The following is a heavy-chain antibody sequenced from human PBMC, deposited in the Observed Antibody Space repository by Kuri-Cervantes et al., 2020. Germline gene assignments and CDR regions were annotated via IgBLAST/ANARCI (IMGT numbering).Heavy chain of an antibody. CDR2: ISAYNGNT. D-gene: IGHD3-16*01. J-gene: IGHJ6*02. CDR1: GYTFTSYG. V-gene: IGHV1-18*01. Sequence: ASVKVSCKASGYTFTSYGISWVRQAPGQGLEWMGWISAYNGNTNYAQKLQGRVTMTTDTSTSTAYMELRSLRSDDTAVYYCARAVTYYYYYGMDVWGQGTLVTVSS. CDR3: ARAVTYYYYYGMDV.